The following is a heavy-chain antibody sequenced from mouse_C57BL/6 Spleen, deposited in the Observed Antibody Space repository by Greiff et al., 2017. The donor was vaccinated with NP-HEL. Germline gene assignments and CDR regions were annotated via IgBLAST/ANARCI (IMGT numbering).Heavy chain of an antibody. Sequence: EVKLMESGGGLVKPGGSLKLSCAASGFTFSSYTMSWVRQTPEKRLEWVATISGGGGNTYYPDSVKGRFTISRDNAKNTLYLQMSSLRSEDTALYYCARHGYMDYWGQGTSVTVSS. CDR3: ARHGYMDY. J-gene: IGHJ4*01. D-gene: IGHD1-2*01. CDR1: GFTFSSYT. V-gene: IGHV5-9*01. CDR2: ISGGGGNT.